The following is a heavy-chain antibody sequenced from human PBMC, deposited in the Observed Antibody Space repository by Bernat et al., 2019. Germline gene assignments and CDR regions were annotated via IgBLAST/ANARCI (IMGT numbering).Heavy chain of an antibody. J-gene: IGHJ4*02. Sequence: QVQLVESGGGLVQPGGSLRLSCAASGFTFSDYYMSWFRQAPGKGLEWVSYISGSSTYTSYADSVNGRFTMSRDNAKKSLFLQMNSLRAEDTAVYYCARALMSYYDRYDYWGQGTLVTVSS. CDR2: ISGSSTYT. V-gene: IGHV3-11*05. CDR1: GFTFSDYY. CDR3: ARALMSYYDRYDY. D-gene: IGHD3-16*01.